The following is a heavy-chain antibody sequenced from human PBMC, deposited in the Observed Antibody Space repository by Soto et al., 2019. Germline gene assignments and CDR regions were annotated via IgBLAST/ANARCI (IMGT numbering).Heavy chain of an antibody. CDR1: GGSFSGYY. CDR3: ASRVYVWGSYRSRVFDY. D-gene: IGHD3-16*02. CDR2: INHSGST. V-gene: IGHV4-34*01. J-gene: IGHJ4*02. Sequence: QVQLQQWGAGLLKPSETLSLTCAVYGGSFSGYYWSWIRQPPGKGLEWIGEINHSGSTNYNPSLKSRVTISVATSKNQFSLKLSSVTAAATAVYYCASRVYVWGSYRSRVFDYWGQGTLVTVSS.